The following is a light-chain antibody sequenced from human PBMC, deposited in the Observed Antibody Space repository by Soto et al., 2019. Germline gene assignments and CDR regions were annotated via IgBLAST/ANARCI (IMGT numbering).Light chain of an antibody. CDR3: GTWYSSLSAVV. J-gene: IGLJ2*01. Sequence: QSVLTQPPSVSAAPGQKVTISCSGSSSNIGNNYVSWYQQLPGTAPKLLIYENNKRPSGIPDRFSGSKSGTSATLGITGRQTGDEADYYCGTWYSSLSAVVFGGGTKLTVL. CDR2: ENN. V-gene: IGLV1-51*02. CDR1: SSNIGNNY.